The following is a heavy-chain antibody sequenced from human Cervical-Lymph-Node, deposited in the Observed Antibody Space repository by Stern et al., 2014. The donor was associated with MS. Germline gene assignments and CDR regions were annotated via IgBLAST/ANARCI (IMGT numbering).Heavy chain of an antibody. CDR1: GGSISSYY. D-gene: IGHD1-26*01. V-gene: IGHV4-59*01. CDR3: ARLFSGSYLAHDAFDI. Sequence: QVQLQESGPGLVKPSETLSLTCTVSGGSISSYYWSWIRQPPGKGLEWIGYIYYSGSTNYNPSLKSRVTISVDTSKNQFSLKLSSVTAADTAVYYCARLFSGSYLAHDAFDIWGQGTMVTVSS. CDR2: IYYSGST. J-gene: IGHJ3*02.